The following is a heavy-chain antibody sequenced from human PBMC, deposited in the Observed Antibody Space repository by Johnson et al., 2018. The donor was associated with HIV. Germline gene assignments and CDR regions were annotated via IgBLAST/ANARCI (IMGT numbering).Heavy chain of an antibody. V-gene: IGHV3-66*01. J-gene: IGHJ3*01. CDR3: ARGVRGVIID. Sequence: VQLVESGGGVVQPGRSLRLSCAASGFTVSSNYMNWVRQAPGKGLEWVSIIYSGGSTYYADSVKGRFTISRDSSKNTVYLQMNNLRAEDTAVYNCARGVRGVIIDWGQGTMVPVSS. D-gene: IGHD3-10*01. CDR1: GFTVSSNY. CDR2: IYSGGST.